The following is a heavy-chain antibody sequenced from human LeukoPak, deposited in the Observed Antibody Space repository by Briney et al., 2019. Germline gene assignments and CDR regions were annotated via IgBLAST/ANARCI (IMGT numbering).Heavy chain of an antibody. CDR1: GGTFSSYA. D-gene: IGHD5-18*01. CDR3: ARSKRGYSYGYRVLYFDY. Sequence: SVKVSCKASGGTFSSYAISWVRQAPGQGLEWMGGIIPIFGTANYAQKFQGRVTITADESTSTAYMELSSLRSEDTAVYYCARSKRGYSYGYRVLYFDYWGQGTLLTVSS. V-gene: IGHV1-69*13. CDR2: IIPIFGTA. J-gene: IGHJ4*02.